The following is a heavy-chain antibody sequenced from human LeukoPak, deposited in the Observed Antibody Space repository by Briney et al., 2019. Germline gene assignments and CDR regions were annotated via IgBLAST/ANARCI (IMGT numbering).Heavy chain of an antibody. J-gene: IGHJ5*02. D-gene: IGHD3-10*01. CDR3: ARAAARRYGSGSEIKRPFDP. Sequence: ASVKVSCKASGYTFTSYDINWVRQATGQGLEWMGWMNPNSGNTGYAQKFQGRVTMTRNTSISTAYMELSSLRSEDTAVYYCARAAARRYGSGSEIKRPFDPWGQGTLVTVSS. V-gene: IGHV1-8*01. CDR2: MNPNSGNT. CDR1: GYTFTSYD.